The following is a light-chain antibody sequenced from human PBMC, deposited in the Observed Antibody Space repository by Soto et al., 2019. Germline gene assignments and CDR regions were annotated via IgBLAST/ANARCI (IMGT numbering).Light chain of an antibody. CDR2: DAS. CDR3: QQCSTWT. J-gene: IGKJ1*01. CDR1: QSVSSY. V-gene: IGKV3-11*01. Sequence: EIVLTQSPATLSLSPGERATLSCRASQSVSSYLAWYQQQPGQAPGLLIYDASNRATGIPARFSGSGSGTDFTLTISSLEPEDFAVYYCQQCSTWTFGQWTKVEIK.